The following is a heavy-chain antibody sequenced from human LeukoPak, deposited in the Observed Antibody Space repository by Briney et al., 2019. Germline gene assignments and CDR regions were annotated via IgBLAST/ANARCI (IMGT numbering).Heavy chain of an antibody. D-gene: IGHD1-7*01. Sequence: PGESLKISCKGSGHSFSTDWIAWVRQMHGKGLEWMGVIYAGDADTRYSPSFQGQVTISADKSLNTAYLQWTNLKASDTAMYYCARFRGELMDGFDFWGQGTLVTVSS. CDR2: IYAGDADT. CDR1: GHSFSTDW. CDR3: ARFRGELMDGFDF. V-gene: IGHV5-51*01. J-gene: IGHJ4*02.